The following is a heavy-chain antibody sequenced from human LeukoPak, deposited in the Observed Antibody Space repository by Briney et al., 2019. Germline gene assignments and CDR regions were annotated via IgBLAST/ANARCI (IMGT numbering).Heavy chain of an antibody. V-gene: IGHV3-23*01. D-gene: IGHD3-10*01. CDR1: GFTFSSYA. CDR2: ISGSGGST. Sequence: PGGSLRLSCAASGFTFSSYAMSWVRQAPGKGLEWVSSISGSGGSTYYADSVKGRFTISRDNSKNTLYLQMNSLRAEDTAVYYCAKDQAPMVRGVIIVEGFDYWGQGTLVTVSS. J-gene: IGHJ4*02. CDR3: AKDQAPMVRGVIIVEGFDY.